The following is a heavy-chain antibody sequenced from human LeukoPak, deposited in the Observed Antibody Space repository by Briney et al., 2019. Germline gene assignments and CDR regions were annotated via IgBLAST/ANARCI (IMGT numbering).Heavy chain of an antibody. CDR1: GASISSGDYY. CDR2: IYYSGST. CDR3: ARGGDGYSDY. Sequence: SETLSLTCTVSGASISSGDYYWSWIRQPPGKGLEWIGYIYYSGSTYYSPSLKSRLTISVDTSKNQFSLKLNSMTAADTAVYYCARGGDGYSDYWGQGTLVTVSS. D-gene: IGHD5-24*01. V-gene: IGHV4-30-4*01. J-gene: IGHJ4*02.